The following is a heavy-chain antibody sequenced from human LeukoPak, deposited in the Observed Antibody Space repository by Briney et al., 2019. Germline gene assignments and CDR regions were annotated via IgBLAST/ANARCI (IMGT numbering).Heavy chain of an antibody. Sequence: GXXXVXGISWNSGSIGYAGSVKGRFTISRDNAKNSLYLQMNSLRAEDTALYYCAKNSGYEDYYYYGMDVWGQGTTVTVSS. J-gene: IGHJ6*02. CDR3: AKNSGYEDYYYYGMDV. D-gene: IGHD5-12*01. CDR2: ISWNSGSI. V-gene: IGHV3-9*01.